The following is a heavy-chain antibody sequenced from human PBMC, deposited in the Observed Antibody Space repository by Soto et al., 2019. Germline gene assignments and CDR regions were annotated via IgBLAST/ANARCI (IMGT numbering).Heavy chain of an antibody. D-gene: IGHD4-17*01. CDR3: ARASDYGDYGR. V-gene: IGHV1-8*02. J-gene: IGHJ4*02. CDR2: MNPNSGNT. Sequence: ASVKVSCKASGYTFTSYYMHWVRQAPGQGLEWMGWMNPNSGNTGYAQKFQGRVTMTRNTSISTAYMELSSLRSEDTAVYYCARASDYGDYGRWGQGTLVTVSS. CDR1: GYTFTSYY.